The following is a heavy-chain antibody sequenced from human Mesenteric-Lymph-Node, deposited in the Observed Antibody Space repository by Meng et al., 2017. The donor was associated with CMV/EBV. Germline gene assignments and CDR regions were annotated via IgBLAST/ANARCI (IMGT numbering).Heavy chain of an antibody. CDR3: SRGRQPSRYYGSDV. Sequence: ASVKVSCKASGYTFVNYDIIWVRQATGQGLEYMGWMNPDSGNTGFAREFQGRVTMTRDSSISTAYMELSGLTSDDTAIYCCSRGRQPSRYYGSDVWGQGTTVTVSS. J-gene: IGHJ6*02. CDR1: GYTFVNYD. CDR2: MNPDSGNT. V-gene: IGHV1-8*01. D-gene: IGHD6-13*01.